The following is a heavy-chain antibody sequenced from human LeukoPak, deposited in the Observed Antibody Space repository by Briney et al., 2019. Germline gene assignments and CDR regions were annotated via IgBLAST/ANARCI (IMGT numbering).Heavy chain of an antibody. Sequence: ASVKVSCKASGYTFTGYYMHWVRQAPGQGLEWMGWINPNSGGTNYAQKFQGRVTMTTDTSISTAYMELSRLRSDDTAVYYCARERPTFGVAARTYYYMDVWGKGTTVTVSS. V-gene: IGHV1-2*02. CDR3: ARERPTFGVAARTYYYMDV. D-gene: IGHD3-3*01. CDR1: GYTFTGYY. J-gene: IGHJ6*03. CDR2: INPNSGGT.